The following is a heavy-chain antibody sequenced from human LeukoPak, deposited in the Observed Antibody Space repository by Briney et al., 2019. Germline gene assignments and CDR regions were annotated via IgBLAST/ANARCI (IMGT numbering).Heavy chain of an antibody. CDR3: ARIGYDSSGFMAFDI. D-gene: IGHD3-22*01. J-gene: IGHJ3*02. CDR1: GGSFSGYY. Sequence: SETLSLTCAVYGGSFSGYYWSWIRQPPGKGLEWIGEINHSGSTNYNPSLKSRVTISVDTSKNQFSPKLSSVTAADTAVYYCARIGYDSSGFMAFDIWGQGTMVTVSS. V-gene: IGHV4-34*01. CDR2: INHSGST.